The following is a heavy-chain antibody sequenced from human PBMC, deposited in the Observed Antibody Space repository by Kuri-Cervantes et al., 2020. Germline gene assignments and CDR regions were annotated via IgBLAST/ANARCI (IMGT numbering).Heavy chain of an antibody. CDR1: GGSISSSNW. J-gene: IGHJ4*02. CDR3: ASSGQLGF. D-gene: IGHD6-13*01. V-gene: IGHV4-4*02. Sequence: GSLRLSCAVSGGSISSSNWWSWVRQPPGKGLGWIGEINHSGSTNYNPSLKSRVTISVDTSKNQFPLKLSSMTAADTAVYYCASSGQLGFWGQGTLVTVSS. CDR2: INHSGST.